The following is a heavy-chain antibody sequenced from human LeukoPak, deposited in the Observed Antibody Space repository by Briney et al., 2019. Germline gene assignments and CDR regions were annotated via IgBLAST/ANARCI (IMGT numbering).Heavy chain of an antibody. J-gene: IGHJ6*02. Sequence: GGSLRVSCAASGFTFSSYAMNWVRQAPGKGLEWVAVISYDGCNKYYADSVKGRFTISRDNSKNTLYLQMNSLRAEDTAVYYCARGLKSRFGELFYYYCGMDVWGQGTTVTVSS. V-gene: IGHV3-30-3*01. CDR2: ISYDGCNK. CDR3: ARGLKSRFGELFYYYCGMDV. CDR1: GFTFSSYA. D-gene: IGHD3-10*01.